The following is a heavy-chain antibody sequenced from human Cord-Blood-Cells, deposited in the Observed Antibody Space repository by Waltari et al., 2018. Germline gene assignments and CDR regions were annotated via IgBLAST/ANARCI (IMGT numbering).Heavy chain of an antibody. V-gene: IGHV1-24*01. J-gene: IGHJ4*02. CDR3: ATESRDDFWSCYYDY. D-gene: IGHD3-3*01. CDR2: FEPEEDET. Sequence: QVQLVTSGAEVKKPGASVKVSCMVSGYSLTDLSMHWGRKAAGKGREWLGGFEPEEDETIYAQKFQGEFTMTEDKSTDTRYMELSSLRSEDPAVYYCATESRDDFWSCYYDYWGQGTLVTVSS. CDR1: GYSLTDLS.